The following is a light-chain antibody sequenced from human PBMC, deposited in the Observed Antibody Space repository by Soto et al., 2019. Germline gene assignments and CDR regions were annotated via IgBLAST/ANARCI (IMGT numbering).Light chain of an antibody. V-gene: IGLV1-44*01. CDR1: SSNIGRDT. CDR2: STN. Sequence: QSVLTQPPSASGTPGQRVTISCSGGSSNIGRDTVSWYQQLPGTAPKLLIYSTNQRPSGVPDRFSGSKSGTSASLAISGLQSEDEADYYCATWDGSLNGWVSGGGTKLTVL. CDR3: ATWDGSLNGWV. J-gene: IGLJ3*02.